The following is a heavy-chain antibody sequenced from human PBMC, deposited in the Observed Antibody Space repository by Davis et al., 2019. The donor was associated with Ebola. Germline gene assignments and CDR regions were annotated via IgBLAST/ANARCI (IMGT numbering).Heavy chain of an antibody. Sequence: GESLKISCAASGFTVSSNYMSWVRQAPGKGLEWVSVIYSGGSTYYADSVKGRFTISRDNSKNTLYLQMNSLRAEDTAVYYCAKTGTVIDYYYYGMDVWGQGTTVTVSS. V-gene: IGHV3-53*01. CDR1: GFTVSSNY. D-gene: IGHD2-21*01. J-gene: IGHJ6*02. CDR2: IYSGGST. CDR3: AKTGTVIDYYYYGMDV.